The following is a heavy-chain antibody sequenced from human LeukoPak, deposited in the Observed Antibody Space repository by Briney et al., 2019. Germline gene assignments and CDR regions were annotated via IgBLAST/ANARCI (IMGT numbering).Heavy chain of an antibody. J-gene: IGHJ6*02. V-gene: IGHV1-2*02. CDR2: IDPNSGGT. CDR1: GYTFTYYY. Sequence: GASVKVSCKASGYTFTYYYMHWVRQAPGQGLEWMGWIDPNSGGTNSAQKFQGRVTMTRDTSVSTAYMELSRLRSDDTAVYYWTRNHCTSSGCYEYYYYGMDVWGQGTTVTVSS. D-gene: IGHD2-2*01. CDR3: TRNHCTSSGCYEYYYYGMDV.